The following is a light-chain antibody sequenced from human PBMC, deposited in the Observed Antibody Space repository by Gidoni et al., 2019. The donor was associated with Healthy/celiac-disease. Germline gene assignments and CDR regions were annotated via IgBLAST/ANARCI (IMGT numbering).Light chain of an antibody. CDR1: QSLLHSNGYNY. Sequence: DIVMTQPPLSLPVTPGEPASISCRSSQSLLHSNGYNYLDWYLQKPGQSPQLLIYLGSNRASGVPDRFSGSGSGTDFTLKISRVEAEDVGVYYCMQALQTPPTFGGGTMVEIK. CDR2: LGS. J-gene: IGKJ4*01. V-gene: IGKV2-28*01. CDR3: MQALQTPPT.